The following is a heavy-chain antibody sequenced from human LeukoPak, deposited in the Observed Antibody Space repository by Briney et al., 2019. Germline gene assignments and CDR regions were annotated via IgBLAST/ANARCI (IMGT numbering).Heavy chain of an antibody. V-gene: IGHV3-23*01. CDR1: GFTFSSYA. CDR2: ISGSGGST. Sequence: RPGGSLRLSCAASGFTFSSYAMSWVRQAPGKGLEWVSAISGSGGSTYYADSVKGRFTISRDNSKSTLYLQMNSLRAEDTAVYYCAKGLIEYGSSGLIFDYWGQGTLVTVSS. CDR3: AKGLIEYGSSGLIFDY. J-gene: IGHJ4*02. D-gene: IGHD6-6*01.